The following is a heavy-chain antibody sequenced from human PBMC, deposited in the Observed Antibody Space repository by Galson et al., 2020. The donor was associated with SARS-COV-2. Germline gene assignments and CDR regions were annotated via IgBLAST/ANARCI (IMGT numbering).Heavy chain of an antibody. J-gene: IGHJ6*02. D-gene: IGHD3-3*01. CDR1: GGSISSYY. V-gene: IGHV4-59*01. CDR3: ARVGVGDYDFWSGYHYYYYGMDV. Sequence: ETSETLSLTCTVSGGSISSYYWSWIRQPPGKGLEWIGYIYYSGSTNYNPSLKSRVTISVDTSKNQFSLKLSSVTAADTAMYYCARVGVGDYDFWSGYHYYYYGMDVWGQGTTVTVSS. CDR2: IYYSGST.